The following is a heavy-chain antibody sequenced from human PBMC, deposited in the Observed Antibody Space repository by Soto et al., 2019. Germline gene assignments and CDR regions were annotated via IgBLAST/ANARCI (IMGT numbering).Heavy chain of an antibody. Sequence: EVQLLESGGGWLQPGGSLRLSCAASGFTFSSYAMNWVRQAPGKGLEWVSGITGSGAGSYYSDSVKGRFTISRDNSQHTLYLQMNSQRPGDRAVYYCAKAYSNSWPNDWFDPWGQGTLVTVSS. CDR3: AKAYSNSWPNDWFDP. CDR1: GFTFSSYA. D-gene: IGHD6-13*01. J-gene: IGHJ5*02. CDR2: ITGSGAGS. V-gene: IGHV3-23*01.